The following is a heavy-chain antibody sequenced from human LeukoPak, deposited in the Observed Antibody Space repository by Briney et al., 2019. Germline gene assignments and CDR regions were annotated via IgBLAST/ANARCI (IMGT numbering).Heavy chain of an antibody. CDR1: GGSIAGYY. CDR2: IFYSGNS. V-gene: IGHV4-59*01. J-gene: IGHJ4*02. Sequence: SETLSLTCTVSGGSIAGYYWSWIRQPPEKGLEWIGYIFYSGNSNYNPSLKSRVTISVDTSKNQFSLNLTSVTAADTAVYFCARTGFGELPFDYWGQGTLVTVSS. CDR3: ARTGFGELPFDY. D-gene: IGHD3-10*01.